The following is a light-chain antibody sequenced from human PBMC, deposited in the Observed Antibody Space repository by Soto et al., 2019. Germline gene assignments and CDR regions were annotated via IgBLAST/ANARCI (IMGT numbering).Light chain of an antibody. CDR2: EGS. J-gene: IGLJ3*02. CDR1: SSDVGSYNL. CDR3: CSYAGSSTFLWV. Sequence: QSLLTQPASVSGSPGQSITISCTGTSSDVGSYNLVSWYQQHPGKAPKLMIYEGSKRPSGVSNRFSGSKSGNTASLTISGLQAEDEADYYCCSYAGSSTFLWVFGGGTKLTVL. V-gene: IGLV2-23*03.